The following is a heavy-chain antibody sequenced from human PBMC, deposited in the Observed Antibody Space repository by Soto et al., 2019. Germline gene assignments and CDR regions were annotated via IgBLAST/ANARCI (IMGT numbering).Heavy chain of an antibody. Sequence: GGSLRLSCAASGFTFSSYAMSWVRQAPGKGLEWVSAISGSGGSTYYADSVKGRFTISRDNSKNTLYLQMNSLRTEDQAVYDWAKASVGYSGYDVMYGDAFDIWGQGTMVTVSS. CDR2: ISGSGGST. V-gene: IGHV3-23*01. J-gene: IGHJ3*02. D-gene: IGHD5-12*01. CDR3: AKASVGYSGYDVMYGDAFDI. CDR1: GFTFSSYA.